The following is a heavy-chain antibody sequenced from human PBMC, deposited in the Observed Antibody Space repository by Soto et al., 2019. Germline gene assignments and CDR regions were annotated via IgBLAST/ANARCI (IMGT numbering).Heavy chain of an antibody. CDR3: AREPPAYCSGGSCSSGPFDY. V-gene: IGHV4-4*02. D-gene: IGHD2-15*01. CDR2: IYHSGST. Sequence: QVQLQESGPGLVKPSGTLSLTCAVSSGSISSSNWWRWVRQPPGKGLEWIGEIYHSGSTNYNPSLKSRVTISVDKSKNQFSLKLSSVTAADTAVYYCAREPPAYCSGGSCSSGPFDYWGQGTLVTVSS. J-gene: IGHJ4*02. CDR1: SGSISSSNW.